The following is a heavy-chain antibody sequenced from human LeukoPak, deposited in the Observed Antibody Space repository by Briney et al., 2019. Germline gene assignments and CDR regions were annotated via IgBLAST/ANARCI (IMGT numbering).Heavy chain of an antibody. J-gene: IGHJ4*02. CDR3: ATTLVGATPYFDY. CDR1: GYTFTDYY. Sequence: ASVKFSCKASGYTFTDYYMHWVQQAPGKGLEWMGRVDPEDGETIYAEKFQGRVTITADTSTDTAYMELSSLRSEDTAVYYCATTLVGATPYFDYWGQGTLVTVSS. V-gene: IGHV1-69-2*01. CDR2: VDPEDGET. D-gene: IGHD1-26*01.